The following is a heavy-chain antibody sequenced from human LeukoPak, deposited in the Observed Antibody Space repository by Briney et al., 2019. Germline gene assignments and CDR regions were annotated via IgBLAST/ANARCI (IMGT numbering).Heavy chain of an antibody. J-gene: IGHJ5*02. CDR2: ISGSGGST. Sequence: PGGSLRLSCAASGFTFSSYAMSWVRQAPGKGLEWVSAISGSGGSTYYADSVKGRFTISRDNSKNTLHLQMNSLRAEDTAVYYCAKNLWFGELLHPNNWFDPWGQGTLVTVSS. V-gene: IGHV3-23*01. CDR3: AKNLWFGELLHPNNWFDP. D-gene: IGHD3-10*01. CDR1: GFTFSSYA.